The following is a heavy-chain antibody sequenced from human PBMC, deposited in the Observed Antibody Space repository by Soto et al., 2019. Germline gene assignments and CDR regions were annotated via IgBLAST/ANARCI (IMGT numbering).Heavy chain of an antibody. J-gene: IGHJ4*02. D-gene: IGHD6-13*01. CDR2: IIPIFGTA. CDR3: ATEIAAAGKIDY. V-gene: IGHV1-69*13. CDR1: GGTFSSYA. Sequence: SVKVSCKASGGTFSSYAISWVRQAPGQGLEWMGGIIPIFGTANYAQKFQGRVTITADESTSTTYMELSSLRSEDTAVYYCATEIAAAGKIDYWGQGTLVTVSS.